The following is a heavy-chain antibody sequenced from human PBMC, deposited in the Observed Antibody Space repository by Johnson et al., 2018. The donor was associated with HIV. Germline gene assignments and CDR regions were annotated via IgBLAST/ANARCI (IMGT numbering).Heavy chain of an antibody. J-gene: IGHJ3*02. CDR2: ISYDGSNI. CDR1: GFTFSSYA. D-gene: IGHD2-2*01. V-gene: IGHV3-30-3*01. CDR3: ARGGSSTSGDAFDI. Sequence: QVQLVESGGGVVQPGRSLRLSCAASGFTFSSYAMHWVRQAPGKGLEWVAVISYDGSNIYYADSVKGRFTISRDNSKNTLYLQMNSLRADDTAVYYCARGGSSTSGDAFDIWGQGTMVTVSS.